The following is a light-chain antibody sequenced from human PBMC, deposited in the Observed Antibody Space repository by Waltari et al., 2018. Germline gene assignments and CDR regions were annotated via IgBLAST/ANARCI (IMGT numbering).Light chain of an antibody. V-gene: IGLV1-40*01. CDR2: GNT. J-gene: IGLJ1*01. Sequence: QSVLTQPPSVSGAPGQRVTISCTGSRANIGAGYDVDWYQQLPGTAPNLLIYGNTNRPSGVPDRISASKSGTSASLAITGLQAEDEADYYCQSYDSSLSSSVFGPGTQVTVL. CDR3: QSYDSSLSSSV. CDR1: RANIGAGYD.